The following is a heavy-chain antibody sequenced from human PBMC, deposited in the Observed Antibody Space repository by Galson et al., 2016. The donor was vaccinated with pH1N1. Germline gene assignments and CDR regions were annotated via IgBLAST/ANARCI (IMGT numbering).Heavy chain of an antibody. CDR3: SRVRSSGYNYAQQFFD. Sequence: SLRLSCAASGFTFSIFAMHWVRQAPGEGLEWVAVISYSGDKIFYADSVKGRFTISRDSSKNTLYLQMNNLRPVDTAFYYCSRVRSSGYNYAQQFFDWGQGTLVTVSS. CDR2: ISYSGDKI. J-gene: IGHJ4*02. CDR1: GFTFSIFA. V-gene: IGHV3-30-3*01. D-gene: IGHD5-18*01.